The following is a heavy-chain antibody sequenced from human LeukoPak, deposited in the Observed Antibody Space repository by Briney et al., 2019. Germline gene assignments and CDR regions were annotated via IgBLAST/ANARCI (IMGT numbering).Heavy chain of an antibody. CDR1: GGTFSSYA. D-gene: IGHD6-6*01. Sequence: SVKVSCKASGGTFSSYAISWVRQAPGQGLEWMGGIIPIFGTANDAQKFQGRVTITADESTSTAYMELSSLRSEDTAVYYCARDRGSSSLIVDDAFDIWGQGTMVTVSS. V-gene: IGHV1-69*13. CDR2: IIPIFGTA. CDR3: ARDRGSSSLIVDDAFDI. J-gene: IGHJ3*02.